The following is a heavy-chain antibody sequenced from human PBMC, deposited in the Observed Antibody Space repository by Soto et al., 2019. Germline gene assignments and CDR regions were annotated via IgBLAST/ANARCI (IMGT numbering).Heavy chain of an antibody. D-gene: IGHD2-21*02. V-gene: IGHV4-31*03. J-gene: IGHJ6*02. CDR1: GGSIRSGGYY. CDR2: IYYSGST. Sequence: SETLSLTCTVSGGSIRSGGYYWSWIRQHPGKGLEWIGYIYYSGSTYYNPPLKSRVTISVDTSKNQFSLKLSSVTAADTAVYYCAREGDSRHYYYGMYVWGQGTTVTVSS. CDR3: AREGDSRHYYYGMYV.